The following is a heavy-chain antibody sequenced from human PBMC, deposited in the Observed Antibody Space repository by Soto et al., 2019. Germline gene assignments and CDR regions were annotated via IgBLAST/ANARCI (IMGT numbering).Heavy chain of an antibody. D-gene: IGHD4-4*01. CDR3: ARGSNHFDY. V-gene: IGHV3-74*01. CDR2: INSDGNST. CDR1: GFTFSPFW. J-gene: IGHJ4*02. Sequence: EVQLVESGGGLVQPGGSLRLSCAASGFTFSPFWMHWVRQVPGKGPVWVSRINSDGNSTNYADSVKGRFTISRDNAKNTLSLQMNTLRAEDTAVYYCARGSNHFDYLGQGTLVTVSS.